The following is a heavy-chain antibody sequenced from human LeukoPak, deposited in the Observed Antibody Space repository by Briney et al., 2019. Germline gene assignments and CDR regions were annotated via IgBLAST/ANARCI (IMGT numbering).Heavy chain of an antibody. V-gene: IGHV4-34*01. CDR1: GGPFSGYY. CDR3: ARIRASPPRGHYYDSSGYYKP. J-gene: IGHJ5*02. D-gene: IGHD3-22*01. CDR2: INHSGST. Sequence: SETLSLTCAVYGGPFSGYYWSWIRQPPGKGLEWIGEINHSGSTNYNPSLKSRVTISVDTSKNQFSLKLSSVTAADTAVYYCARIRASPPRGHYYDSSGYYKPWGQGTLVTVSS.